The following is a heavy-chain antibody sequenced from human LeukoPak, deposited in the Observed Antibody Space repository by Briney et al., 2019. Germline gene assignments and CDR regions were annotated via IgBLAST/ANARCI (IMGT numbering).Heavy chain of an antibody. CDR2: IYSGGNT. D-gene: IGHD3-22*01. CDR3: ARAVSSGYDPFDY. Sequence: SWVRQAXXXXLXWVSVIYSGGNTYYADSVKGRFTISRDNSKNTLYLQMNSLRAEDTAVYYCARAVSSGYDPFDYWGQGTLVTVSS. V-gene: IGHV3-53*01. J-gene: IGHJ4*02.